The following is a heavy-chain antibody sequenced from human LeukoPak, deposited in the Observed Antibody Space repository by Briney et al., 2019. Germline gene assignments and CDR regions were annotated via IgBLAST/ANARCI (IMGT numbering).Heavy chain of an antibody. CDR3: ARAPSEIGGYYPEYFRH. CDR1: GFTFSIYW. V-gene: IGHV3-74*01. Sequence: GSLRLSCAASGFTFSIYWMHWVRQAPGKGLVWVSRIKSDGSTNYADSVKGRFTISRDNAKNTVSLQMNSLRPEDTGVYYCARAPSEIGGYYPEYFRHWGQGPLVTVSS. CDR2: IKSDGST. J-gene: IGHJ1*01. D-gene: IGHD3-22*01.